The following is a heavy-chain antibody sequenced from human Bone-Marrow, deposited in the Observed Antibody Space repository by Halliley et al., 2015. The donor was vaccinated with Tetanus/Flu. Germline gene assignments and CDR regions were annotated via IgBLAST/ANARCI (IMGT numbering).Heavy chain of an antibody. CDR1: GFTFRSHAM. D-gene: IGHD3-16*01. CDR3: ARGLGMDV. CDR2: IYDSGRT. V-gene: IGHV4-30-2*03. Sequence: LRLSCAASGFTFRSHAMSWVRQAPGKGLEWIGSIYDSGRTYYNPSLKSRVTISVDTSKNQFSLKLSSVTAADTAVYYCARGLGMDVWGQGTTVTVSS. J-gene: IGHJ6*02.